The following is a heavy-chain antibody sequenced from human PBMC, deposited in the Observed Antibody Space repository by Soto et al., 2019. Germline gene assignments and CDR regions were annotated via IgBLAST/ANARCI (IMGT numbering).Heavy chain of an antibody. Sequence: GGSLRLSCAASGFTFSSYAMSWVRQAPGKGLEWVSAISGSGGSTYYADSVKGRFTISRDNSKNTLYLQMNSLRAEDTAVYYCAKVDRSGSGSYYATFDYWGPGTLVTVSS. J-gene: IGHJ4*02. D-gene: IGHD3-10*01. CDR3: AKVDRSGSGSYYATFDY. CDR2: ISGSGGST. CDR1: GFTFSSYA. V-gene: IGHV3-23*01.